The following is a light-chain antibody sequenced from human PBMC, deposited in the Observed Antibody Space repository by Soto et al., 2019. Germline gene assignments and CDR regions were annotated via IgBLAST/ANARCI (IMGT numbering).Light chain of an antibody. CDR3: QEYGSSRT. CDR2: GAS. Sequence: EIVLTQSPGTLSLSPGERASLSCRASQSVSRSSLAWYQQKPGQAPRLLIYGASSRATDIPDRFSGSGSGTDFTLTISRLEPEDFAVYYCQEYGSSRTFGQGTKVEIK. V-gene: IGKV3-20*01. CDR1: QSVSRSS. J-gene: IGKJ1*01.